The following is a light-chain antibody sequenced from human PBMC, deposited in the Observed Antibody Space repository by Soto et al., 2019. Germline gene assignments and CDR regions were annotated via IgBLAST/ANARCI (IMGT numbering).Light chain of an antibody. V-gene: IGKV3-20*01. J-gene: IGKJ1*01. CDR3: QHYITSLTT. CDR2: VAS. CDR1: QSVTSNY. Sequence: EIVLTQSPGTLSLSPGERATLSCGASQSVTSNYLAWYQQKPGQAPRLLIYVASRRATGVPDRFIGSGSGTDFTLTISRLEPEDFAVYYCQHYITSLTTFGQGTKVEVK.